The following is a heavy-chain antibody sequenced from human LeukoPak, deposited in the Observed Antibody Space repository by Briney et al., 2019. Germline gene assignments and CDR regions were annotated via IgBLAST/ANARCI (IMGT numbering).Heavy chain of an antibody. CDR2: IYSGGST. CDR1: GFTVSSNY. J-gene: IGHJ4*02. CDR3: ARGSRGSGSYIDY. D-gene: IGHD3-10*01. Sequence: GGSLRLSCAASGFTVSSNYMSWVRQAPGKGLEWVSVIYSGGSTYYADSVKGRFTISRDNSKNTLYLQMNSLRAEDTAVYYCARGSRGSGSYIDYWGQGTLVTVSS. V-gene: IGHV3-53*01.